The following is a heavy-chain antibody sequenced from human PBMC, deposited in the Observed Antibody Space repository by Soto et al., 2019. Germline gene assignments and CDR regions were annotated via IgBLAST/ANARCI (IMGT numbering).Heavy chain of an antibody. D-gene: IGHD6-13*01. CDR1: GFTFSSYA. V-gene: IGHV3-23*01. CDR3: AKDSYSSSWYSIDY. CDR2: ISGSGGST. Sequence: PGGSLRLSCAASGFTFSSYAMSWVRQAPGKGLEWVSAISGSGGSTYYADSVKGRFTISRDNSKNTLYLQMNSLRAEDTAVYYCAKDSYSSSWYSIDYWGQGTLVTVSS. J-gene: IGHJ4*02.